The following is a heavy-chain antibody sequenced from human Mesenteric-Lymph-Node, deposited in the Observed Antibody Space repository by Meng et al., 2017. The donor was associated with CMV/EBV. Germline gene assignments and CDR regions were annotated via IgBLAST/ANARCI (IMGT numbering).Heavy chain of an antibody. CDR3: ARVRCSGGSCYSGYDAFDI. J-gene: IGHJ3*02. V-gene: IGHV6-1*01. D-gene: IGHD2-15*01. Sequence: TRRACNSLSQSPSRSLERPGRNYYRSRWYDDYAVSVKSRITINPDTSKNQFSLQLNSVTPEYTAVYYCARVRCSGGSCYSGYDAFDIWGQGTMVTVSS. CDR1: TRRA. CDR2: NYYRSRWYD.